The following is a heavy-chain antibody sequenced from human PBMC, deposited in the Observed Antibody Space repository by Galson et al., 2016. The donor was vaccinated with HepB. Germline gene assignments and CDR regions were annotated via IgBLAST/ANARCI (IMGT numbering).Heavy chain of an antibody. CDR3: ARAETNWDGGGDHWFDP. V-gene: IGHV6-1*01. J-gene: IGHJ5*02. CDR2: TYYRSKGYN. CDR1: GDSVTNNGAA. Sequence: CAISGDSVTNNGAAWTWIRQSPSRGLEWLGRTYYRSKGYNTYAVSVKSRITINPDTSKNQFSLQLRSVTPEDTAVYYCARAETNWDGGGDHWFDPWGQGTLVTVSS. D-gene: IGHD7-27*01.